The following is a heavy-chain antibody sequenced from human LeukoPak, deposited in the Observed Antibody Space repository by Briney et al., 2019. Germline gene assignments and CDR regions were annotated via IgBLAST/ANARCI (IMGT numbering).Heavy chain of an antibody. V-gene: IGHV3-33*01. CDR3: ARDGCGGDCYLADY. J-gene: IGHJ4*02. D-gene: IGHD2-21*02. Sequence: GRSLRLSCAASGFIFSSYGMHWVRQAPGKGLEWVAVIWFDGSKKYYAGSVKGRITISRDDSKNTLYLQMNSLRAEDTAVYYCARDGCGGDCYLADYWGQGTLVTVSS. CDR2: IWFDGSKK. CDR1: GFIFSSYG.